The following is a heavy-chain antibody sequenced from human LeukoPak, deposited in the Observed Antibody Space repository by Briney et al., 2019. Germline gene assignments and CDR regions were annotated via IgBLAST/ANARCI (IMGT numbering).Heavy chain of an antibody. Sequence: GGSLRLSCAASGFTVSSYAMSWVRQAPGKGLEWVSAISGSGGSTYYADSVKGRFTISRDNSKNTLYLQMNSLRAEDTAVYYCAKDMGYSSSSEFDYWGQGTLVTVSS. CDR3: AKDMGYSSSSEFDY. V-gene: IGHV3-23*01. CDR1: GFTVSSYA. J-gene: IGHJ4*02. D-gene: IGHD6-6*01. CDR2: ISGSGGST.